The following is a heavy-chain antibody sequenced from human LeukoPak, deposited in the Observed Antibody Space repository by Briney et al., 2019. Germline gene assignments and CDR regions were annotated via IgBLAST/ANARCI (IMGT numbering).Heavy chain of an antibody. V-gene: IGHV4-4*07. J-gene: IGHJ3*02. CDR3: ARDLVTVTKGFDI. CDR1: GGSISSYY. Sequence: PSETLSLTCTVSGGSISSYYWTWIRQSAGKGLEWIGRINTSGSTNYNPSLKSRVTISIDASKNQFSLKLRSVTAADTAVYYCARDLVTVTKGFDIWGQGTMVSVSS. CDR2: INTSGST. D-gene: IGHD4-17*01.